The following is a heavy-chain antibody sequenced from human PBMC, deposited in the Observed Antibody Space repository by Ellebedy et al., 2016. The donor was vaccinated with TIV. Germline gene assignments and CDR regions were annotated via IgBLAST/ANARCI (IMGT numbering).Heavy chain of an antibody. CDR3: ARDNVRGAYPFKEGDGIDL. V-gene: IGHV3-30*03. CDR2: IAYDGYNE. CDR1: GFVFTNSG. D-gene: IGHD3-10*02. J-gene: IGHJ3*01. Sequence: GESLKISXVGSGFVFTNSGMHWVRQVPGKGLQWVAVIAYDGYNEHYQDSVKGRFTVSRDNSKNTLFLQMKSLRPEDTAIYYCARDNVRGAYPFKEGDGIDLWGQGTLVTVTS.